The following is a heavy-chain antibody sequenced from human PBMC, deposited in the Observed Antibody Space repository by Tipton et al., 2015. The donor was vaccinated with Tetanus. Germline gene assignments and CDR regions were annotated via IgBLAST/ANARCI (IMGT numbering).Heavy chain of an antibody. V-gene: IGHV4-39*07. Sequence: TLSLTCAVSIGSINSGSYHWDWIRQSPGKGLEWIGEISQSGGTKYNPSLKSRVTISVDTSKNQFSLKLSSVTAADTAIYYCASLLDRGDWGQGTRVTVSS. D-gene: IGHD2-15*01. CDR1: IGSINSGSYH. J-gene: IGHJ4*02. CDR3: ASLLDRGD. CDR2: ISQSGGT.